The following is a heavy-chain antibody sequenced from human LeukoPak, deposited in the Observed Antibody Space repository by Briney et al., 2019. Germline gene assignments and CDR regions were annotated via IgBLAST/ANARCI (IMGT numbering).Heavy chain of an antibody. J-gene: IGHJ6*02. D-gene: IGHD3-10*01. V-gene: IGHV5-51*01. CDR3: ARGSDYYGMDV. Sequence: GESLKISCKGSGYSFISYWIGWVRQMPGKSLEWMGVIYPCDSGTRYSPSFQGQVTISADKSISPAYLQWSSLKASDTAMYYCARGSDYYGMDVWGQGTTVTVSS. CDR1: GYSFISYW. CDR2: IYPCDSGT.